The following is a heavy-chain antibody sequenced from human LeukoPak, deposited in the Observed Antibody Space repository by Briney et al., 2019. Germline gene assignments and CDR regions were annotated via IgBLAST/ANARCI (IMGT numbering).Heavy chain of an antibody. J-gene: IGHJ4*02. CDR2: ISGSGGST. CDR3: ATDIVVVLAAMVSY. CDR1: GFTFSSYA. Sequence: GGSLRLSCAASGFTFSSYAMSWVRQAPGKGLEWVSAISGSGGSTYYADSVKGRFTISRDNSKNTLYLQMNSLRAEDTAVYYCATDIVVVLAAMVSYWGQGTLVTVSS. V-gene: IGHV3-23*01. D-gene: IGHD2-2*01.